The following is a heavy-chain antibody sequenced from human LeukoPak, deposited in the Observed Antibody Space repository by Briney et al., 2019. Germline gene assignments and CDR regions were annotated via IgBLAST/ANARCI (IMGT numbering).Heavy chain of an antibody. Sequence: PSETLSLTCAVYGGSFSGYYWSWIRQPPGKGLEWIGEINHSGSTNYNPSLESRVTISVDTSKNQFSLKLSSVTAADTAVYYCARGPSYCGGDCYPDYWGQGTLVTVSS. CDR3: ARGPSYCGGDCYPDY. CDR1: GGSFSGYY. J-gene: IGHJ4*02. D-gene: IGHD2-21*02. V-gene: IGHV4-34*01. CDR2: INHSGST.